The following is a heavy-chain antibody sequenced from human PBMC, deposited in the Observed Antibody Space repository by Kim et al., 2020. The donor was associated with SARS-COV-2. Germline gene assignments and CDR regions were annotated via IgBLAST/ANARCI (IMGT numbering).Heavy chain of an antibody. CDR3: AKGFWATTTPFDY. V-gene: IGHV3-23*03. J-gene: IGHJ4*02. D-gene: IGHD5-12*01. Sequence: YAGSVKGRFTNSRDNSRNTLFLQMKSLRAEDTAVYYCAKGFWATTTPFDYWGQGTPVTVSS.